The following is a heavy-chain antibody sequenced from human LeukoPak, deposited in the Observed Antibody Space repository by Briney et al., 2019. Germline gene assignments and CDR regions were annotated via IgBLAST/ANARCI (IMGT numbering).Heavy chain of an antibody. J-gene: IGHJ4*02. D-gene: IGHD6-13*01. CDR1: GGTFSSYA. CDR3: ARGGSSSLGSFDY. V-gene: IGHV1-69*13. CDR2: IIPIFGTA. Sequence: EASVKVSCKASGGTFSSYAISWVRQAPGQGLEWMGGIIPIFGTANYALKFQGRVTITADESTSTAYMELSSLRSEDTAVYYCARGGSSSLGSFDYWGQGTLVTVSS.